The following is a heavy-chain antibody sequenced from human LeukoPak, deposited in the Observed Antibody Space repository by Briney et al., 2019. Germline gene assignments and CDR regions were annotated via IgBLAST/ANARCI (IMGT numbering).Heavy chain of an antibody. Sequence: PSETLSLTCTVSGDSLSSYYWSWIRQPPGKGLEWIGYIYYSGSTNYSPSLKSRVTISVDTSKNQLSLKLSSVTAADTAVYYCARRLASVATAGYWFDPWGQGTLVTVSS. V-gene: IGHV4-59*01. CDR3: ARRLASVATAGYWFDP. D-gene: IGHD6-13*01. CDR2: IYYSGST. CDR1: GDSLSSYY. J-gene: IGHJ5*02.